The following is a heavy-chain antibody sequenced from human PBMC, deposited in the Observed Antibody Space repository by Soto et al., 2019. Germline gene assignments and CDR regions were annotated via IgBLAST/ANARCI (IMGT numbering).Heavy chain of an antibody. Sequence: SETLSLTCAVSGHSISSGFYWGWIRQPPGKGLEWIGSFYHSGSTYYNPSLKSRVTISVDTSKNQFSLKLSSVTAADTAVYYCARGEYYGSGNYFDYWGQGTLVTVSS. CDR2: FYHSGST. CDR1: GHSISSGFY. D-gene: IGHD3-10*01. V-gene: IGHV4-38-2*01. CDR3: ARGEYYGSGNYFDY. J-gene: IGHJ4*02.